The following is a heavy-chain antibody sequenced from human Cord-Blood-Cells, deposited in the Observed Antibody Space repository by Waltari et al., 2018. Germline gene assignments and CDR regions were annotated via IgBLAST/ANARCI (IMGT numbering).Heavy chain of an antibody. V-gene: IGHV1-3*01. CDR1: GYTFTSYA. Sequence: QVQLVQSGAEVKKPGASVKVSCKASGYTFTSYAMHWVRKAPGQRLEWMGWINAGNGNTKYSQKFQGRVTITRDTSASTAYMELSSLRSEDTAVYYCARDHYDYIWGSYRSAFDYWGQGTLVTVSS. CDR2: INAGNGNT. J-gene: IGHJ4*02. CDR3: ARDHYDYIWGSYRSAFDY. D-gene: IGHD3-16*02.